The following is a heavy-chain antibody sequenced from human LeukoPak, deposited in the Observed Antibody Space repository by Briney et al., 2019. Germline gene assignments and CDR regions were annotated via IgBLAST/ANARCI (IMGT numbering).Heavy chain of an antibody. J-gene: IGHJ4*02. Sequence: GGSLRLSCAASGFTFSSYGMHWVRQAPGKGLEWVAVISYDGSNKYYADSVKGRFTISRDNSKNTLYLQMNSLRAEDTAVYYCARGLEWADFDCWGQGTLVTVSS. D-gene: IGHD3-3*01. V-gene: IGHV3-30*03. CDR2: ISYDGSNK. CDR3: ARGLEWADFDC. CDR1: GFTFSSYG.